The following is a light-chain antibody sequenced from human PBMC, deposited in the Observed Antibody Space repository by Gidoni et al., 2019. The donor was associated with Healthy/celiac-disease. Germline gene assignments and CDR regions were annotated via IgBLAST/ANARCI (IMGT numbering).Light chain of an antibody. Sequence: EIVLTQSPATLSLSPGERATLSCRASQRVSSYVAWYQQKPGQAPRRLIYEASNSATGIPARFRGSGSGTDFTLTISSLEPEDFAVYYCQQRSNWPLTFGGGTKVEIK. CDR1: QRVSSY. V-gene: IGKV3-11*01. J-gene: IGKJ4*01. CDR3: QQRSNWPLT. CDR2: EAS.